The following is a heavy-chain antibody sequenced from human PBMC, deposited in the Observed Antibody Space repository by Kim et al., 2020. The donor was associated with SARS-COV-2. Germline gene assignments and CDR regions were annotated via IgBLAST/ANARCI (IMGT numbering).Heavy chain of an antibody. CDR3: AKGADGGIYPDY. J-gene: IGHJ4*02. CDR1: GFTFSSYA. Sequence: GGSLRLSCAASGFTFSSYAMNWVRQAPGKGLGWVSAISGSGIGTYYTDSVKGRFTVSRDNSKNTLYLQMNSLRAEDTAVYYCAKGADGGIYPDYWGQGTLVTVSS. V-gene: IGHV3-23*01. D-gene: IGHD1-26*01. CDR2: ISGSGIGT.